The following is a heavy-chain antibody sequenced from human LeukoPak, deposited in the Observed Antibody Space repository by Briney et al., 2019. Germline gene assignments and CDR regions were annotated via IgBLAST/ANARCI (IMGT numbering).Heavy chain of an antibody. D-gene: IGHD3-10*01. CDR2: IFYSGTT. CDR3: ARDRGAYYYGSGKGMDV. Sequence: SETLSLTCTVSGGSINNYYWSWIRQPPGKGLEWIGYIFYSGTTYYNPSLKSRVTISVDTSKNQFSLKLSSVTAADTAVYYCARDRGAYYYGSGKGMDVWGQGTTVTVSS. CDR1: GGSINNYY. J-gene: IGHJ6*02. V-gene: IGHV4-59*12.